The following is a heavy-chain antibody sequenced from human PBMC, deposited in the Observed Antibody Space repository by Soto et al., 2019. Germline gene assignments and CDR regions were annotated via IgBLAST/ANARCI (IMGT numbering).Heavy chain of an antibody. J-gene: IGHJ4*02. CDR1: GFSFRNHW. D-gene: IGHD6-19*01. V-gene: IGHV3-7*05. CDR2: VKQDGSEI. CDR3: ARDPGISSGWYYFDY. Sequence: EVHLVESGGGLVQSGVSMRLSCAASGFSFRNHWMTWVRQAPGKGLEWVASVKQDGSEIYYGDSVKGRFTISRDNAKNSLFLQLNSLRAEDTAMYYCARDPGISSGWYYFDYWGQGTLVTVSS.